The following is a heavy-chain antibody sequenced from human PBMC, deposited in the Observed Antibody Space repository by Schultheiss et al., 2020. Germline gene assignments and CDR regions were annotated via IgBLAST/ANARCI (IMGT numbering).Heavy chain of an antibody. V-gene: IGHV3-48*04. CDR3: ARDLRRNQKWGLHDC. Sequence: GASLKISCAASGFTFSSYSMNWVRQAPGKGLEWVSYISSSGSTIYYADSMKGRFTISRDNAKKSLYLQMNSLRAEDTAVYYCARDLRRNQKWGLHDCWGQGTLVTVSS. D-gene: IGHD2-21*01. CDR2: ISSSGSTI. J-gene: IGHJ4*02. CDR1: GFTFSSYS.